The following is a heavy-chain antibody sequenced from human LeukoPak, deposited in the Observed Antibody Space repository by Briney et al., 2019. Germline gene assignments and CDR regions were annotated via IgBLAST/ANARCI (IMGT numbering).Heavy chain of an antibody. V-gene: IGHV3-9*01. J-gene: IGHJ4*02. D-gene: IGHD2-15*01. CDR3: AKDINRMRLNILDY. CDR1: GFTFDDYA. Sequence: GGSLRLSCAASGFTFDDYAMHWVRQAPGKGLEWVSGISWNSGSIGYADSVKGRFTISRDNAKNSLYLQMNSLRAEDTALYYCAKDINRMRLNILDYWGQGTLVTVSS. CDR2: ISWNSGSI.